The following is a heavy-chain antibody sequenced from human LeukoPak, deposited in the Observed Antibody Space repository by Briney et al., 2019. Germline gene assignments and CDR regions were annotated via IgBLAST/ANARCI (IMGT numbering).Heavy chain of an antibody. CDR2: IKQDGSEE. V-gene: IGHV3-7*04. CDR1: GFTFSTYW. D-gene: IGHD3-22*01. Sequence: GESLKISCAASGFTFSTYWMSWVRQAPGKGLEWVANIKQDGSEEHYIESMKGRFTISRDNAKKSLYLQMNSLRAEDTAVYYCARESYYYDSSGPDDWGQGTLVTVSS. J-gene: IGHJ4*02. CDR3: ARESYYYDSSGPDD.